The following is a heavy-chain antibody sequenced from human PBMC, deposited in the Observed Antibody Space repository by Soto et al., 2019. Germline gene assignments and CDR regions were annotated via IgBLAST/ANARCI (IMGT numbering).Heavy chain of an antibody. CDR2: IYHSGST. V-gene: IGHV4-4*02. Sequence: QVQLQESGPGLVKPSGTLSLTCAVSGGSISSSNWWSWVRQPPGKGLEWIGEIYHSGSTNYNPSPKTRVTISVDRSQTPFSLKRSSVTAADTAVYYCARVSGSYYYGMDVWGQGTTVTVSS. CDR3: ARVSGSYYYGMDV. D-gene: IGHD1-26*01. CDR1: GGSISSSNW. J-gene: IGHJ6*02.